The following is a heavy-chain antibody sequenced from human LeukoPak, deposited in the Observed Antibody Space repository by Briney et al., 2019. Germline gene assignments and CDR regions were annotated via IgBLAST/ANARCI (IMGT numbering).Heavy chain of an antibody. CDR2: IKQDGSEK. Sequence: GGSLRLSCAASGFTFSSYWMSWVRQAPGKGLEWVANIKQDGSEKYYVDSVKGRFTISRDNAKNSLYLQMNSLRAEDTAVYYCARASYYDFWSGYYGRYYYYGMDVWGQGTTVTVSS. CDR1: GFTFSSYW. CDR3: ARASYYDFWSGYYGRYYYYGMDV. J-gene: IGHJ6*02. D-gene: IGHD3-3*01. V-gene: IGHV3-7*01.